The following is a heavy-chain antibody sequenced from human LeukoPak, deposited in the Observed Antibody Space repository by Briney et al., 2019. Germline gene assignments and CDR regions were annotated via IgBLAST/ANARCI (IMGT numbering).Heavy chain of an antibody. CDR3: ARRSGYYGSGSYYDY. D-gene: IGHD3-10*01. CDR1: GFTFSSYG. CDR2: IKQDGSEK. V-gene: IGHV3-7*04. Sequence: SGGSLRLSCAASGFTFSSYGMHWVRQAPGRGLEWVANIKQDGSEKYYVDSVKGRFTISRDNAKNSLYLQMNSLRAEDTAVYYCARRSGYYGSGSYYDYWGQGTLVTVSS. J-gene: IGHJ4*02.